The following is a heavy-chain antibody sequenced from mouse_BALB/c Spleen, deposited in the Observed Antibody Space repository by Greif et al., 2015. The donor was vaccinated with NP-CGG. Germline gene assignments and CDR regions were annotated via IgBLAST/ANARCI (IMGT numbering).Heavy chain of an antibody. CDR1: GYTFTDYY. V-gene: IGHV1-84*02. Sequence: QVQLQQSGPELVKPGASVKISCKASGYTFTDYYINWVNQKPGQGLEWIGWIYPGSGNTKYNEKFKGKATLTVDTSSSTAYMQFSSLPSEDTAVYFCARRTGTEAMDYWGQGTSVTVSS. CDR3: ARRTGTEAMDY. D-gene: IGHD4-1*01. J-gene: IGHJ4*01. CDR2: IYPGSGNT.